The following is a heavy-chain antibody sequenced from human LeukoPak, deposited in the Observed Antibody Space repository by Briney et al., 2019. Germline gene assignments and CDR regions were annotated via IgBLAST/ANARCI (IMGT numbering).Heavy chain of an antibody. V-gene: IGHV3-9*01. CDR2: ISWNSGSI. J-gene: IGHJ6*02. CDR1: GFTFDDYA. Sequence: GGSLRLSCAASGFTFDDYAMHWVRQAPGKGLEWVSGISWNSGSIDYADSMKGRFTISRDNAKSSLYLQMNSLRAEDTAVYYCARVSTVTTYYYYYGMDVWGQGTTVTVSS. D-gene: IGHD4-17*01. CDR3: ARVSTVTTYYYYYGMDV.